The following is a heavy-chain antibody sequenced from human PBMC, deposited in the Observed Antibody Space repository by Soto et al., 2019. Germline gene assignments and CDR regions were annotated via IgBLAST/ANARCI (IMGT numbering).Heavy chain of an antibody. J-gene: IGHJ6*02. V-gene: IGHV4-34*01. CDR2: VTHGGST. Sequence: SLTCAVYGDTFSTYYWSWIRQPPGKGLEWIGEVTHGGSTNYNPSLNSRVTISVDTSKNQFSLKLYSVTAADTAVYYCARDRTYYYDSSGYQVVTTYGMDVWGQGTTVTVSS. D-gene: IGHD3-22*01. CDR3: ARDRTYYYDSSGYQVVTTYGMDV. CDR1: GDTFSTYY.